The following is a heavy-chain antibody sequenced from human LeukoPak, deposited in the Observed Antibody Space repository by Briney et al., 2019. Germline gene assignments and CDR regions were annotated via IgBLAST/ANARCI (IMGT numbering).Heavy chain of an antibody. D-gene: IGHD4-17*01. CDR1: GFTFSNYG. J-gene: IGHJ4*02. Sequence: PGRSLRLSCAASGFTFSNYGMHWVRQAPGKGLEWLAVVWYDDAVKNYADSVKGRFTISRDNSKNTLYLQMNSLRAEDAAVYYCAREPTGFYYFDYWGQGTLVTVSS. CDR3: AREPTGFYYFDY. CDR2: VWYDDAVK. V-gene: IGHV3-33*01.